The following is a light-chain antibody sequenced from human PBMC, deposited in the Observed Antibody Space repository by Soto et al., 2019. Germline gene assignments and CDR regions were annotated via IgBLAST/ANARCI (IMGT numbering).Light chain of an antibody. CDR3: QQSSSTPQT. V-gene: IGKV1-39*01. CDR2: VAS. J-gene: IGKJ4*01. Sequence: DIQMTQSPSSLSASVGDRVTITCRAIQSISSYLSWYQQKPGKAPKLLINVASTLQSGVPSRFSGSGSGTDFTLAISSLQPEDFATYYCQQSSSTPQTFGGGTRVAIK. CDR1: QSISSY.